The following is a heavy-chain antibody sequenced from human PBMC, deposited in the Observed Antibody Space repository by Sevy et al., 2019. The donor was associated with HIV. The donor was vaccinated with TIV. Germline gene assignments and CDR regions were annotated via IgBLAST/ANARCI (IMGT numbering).Heavy chain of an antibody. V-gene: IGHV1-18*04. CDR3: ARVVPAAIDAFDI. CDR1: GYTFTSYG. CDR2: ISAYNGNT. Sequence: ASVKVSCKASGYTFTSYGISWVRQAPGQGLEWMGWISAYNGNTNYAQKLQGRVTMTTDTSTRTAYMELRSLGSDDTAVYYCARVVPAAIDAFDIWGQGTMVTVSS. D-gene: IGHD2-2*01. J-gene: IGHJ3*02.